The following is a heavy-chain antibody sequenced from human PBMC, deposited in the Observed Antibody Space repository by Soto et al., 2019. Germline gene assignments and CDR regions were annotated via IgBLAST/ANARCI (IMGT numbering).Heavy chain of an antibody. D-gene: IGHD5-12*01. V-gene: IGHV1-69*13. CDR3: AGEPHRAKIKRDY. J-gene: IGHJ4*02. CDR1: GGTFSSYA. Sequence: GASVKVSCKASGGTFSSYAISWVRQAPGQGLEWMGGIIPIFGTANYAQKFQGRVTITADESTSTAYMELSSLRSEDTAVYYCAGEPHRAKIKRDYWGQGTLVTVSS. CDR2: IIPIFGTA.